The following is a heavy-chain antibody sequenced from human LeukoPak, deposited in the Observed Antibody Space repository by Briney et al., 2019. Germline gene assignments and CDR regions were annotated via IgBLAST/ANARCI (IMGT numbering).Heavy chain of an antibody. CDR3: ARGGFSSVSGAYYYPFDY. D-gene: IGHD3-22*01. CDR1: GFTVSTNY. CDR2: LYSGGNT. J-gene: IGHJ4*02. Sequence: PGGSLRLSCAASGFTVSTNYMNWVRQAPGKGLEWVSVLYSGGNTYYADSVKGRFTISRDNSKNTLFLQMNSLRAEDSAVYYCARGGFSSVSGAYYYPFDYWGQGTLVTVSS. V-gene: IGHV3-53*01.